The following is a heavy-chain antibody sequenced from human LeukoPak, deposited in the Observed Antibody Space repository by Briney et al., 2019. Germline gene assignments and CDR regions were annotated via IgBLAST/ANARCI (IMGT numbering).Heavy chain of an antibody. CDR2: ISYDGSNK. J-gene: IGHJ4*02. V-gene: IGHV3-30-3*01. Sequence: PGRSLRLSCAASGFTFSSYATHWVRQAPGKGLEWVAVISYDGSNKYYADSVKGRFTISRDNSKNTLYLQMNSLRAEDTAVYYCEADKRSSGSYWWSFDYWGQGTLVTVSS. D-gene: IGHD1-26*01. CDR1: GFTFSSYA. CDR3: EADKRSSGSYWWSFDY.